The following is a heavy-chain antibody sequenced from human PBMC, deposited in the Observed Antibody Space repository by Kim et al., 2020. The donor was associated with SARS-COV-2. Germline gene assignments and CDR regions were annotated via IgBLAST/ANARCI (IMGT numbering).Heavy chain of an antibody. V-gene: IGHV3-23*01. Sequence: ADSVKGRFTISRDNSKNTMYLQRNSRRAEDTAVYYCAKGRLVVYAIYFDYWGQGTLVTVSS. CDR3: AKGRLVVYAIYFDY. D-gene: IGHD2-8*02. J-gene: IGHJ4*02.